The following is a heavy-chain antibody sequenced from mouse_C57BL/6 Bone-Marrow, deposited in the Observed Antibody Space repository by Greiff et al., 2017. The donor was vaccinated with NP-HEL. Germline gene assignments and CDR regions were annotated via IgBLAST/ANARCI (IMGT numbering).Heavy chain of an antibody. D-gene: IGHD1-1*01. Sequence: EVKLVESGGDLVKPGGSLKLSCAASGFTFSSYGMSWVRQTPDKRLEWVATISSGGSYTYYPDSVKGRFTISRDNAKNTLYLQMSSLKSEDTAMYYCARHLDLIHYYGSLGYYAMDYWGQGTSVTVSS. CDR3: ARHLDLIHYYGSLGYYAMDY. CDR1: GFTFSSYG. V-gene: IGHV5-6*01. CDR2: ISSGGSYT. J-gene: IGHJ4*01.